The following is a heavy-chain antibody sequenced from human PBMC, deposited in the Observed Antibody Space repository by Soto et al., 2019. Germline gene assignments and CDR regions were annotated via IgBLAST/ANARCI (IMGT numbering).Heavy chain of an antibody. V-gene: IGHV3-30-3*01. J-gene: IGHJ4*02. CDR3: ARVLGGMATVPFDY. CDR2: ISYEGSNK. Sequence: GGSLRLSCAASGFTFSSYAMHWVRQAPGTGLEWVAVISYEGSNKYYADSVKGRFTISRDNSKNTLYLQMNSLRTEDTAVYYCARVLGGMATVPFDYWGQGALVTVSS. CDR1: GFTFSSYA. D-gene: IGHD4-4*01.